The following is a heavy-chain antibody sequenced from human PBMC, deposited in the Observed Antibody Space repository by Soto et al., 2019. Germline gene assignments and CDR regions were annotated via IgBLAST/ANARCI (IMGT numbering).Heavy chain of an antibody. Sequence: QLHLVQSGAVVKKPGASVTVSCSASGYTVTAYYMHWVRQAPGRGLEWMGGINPATGAAKYTQTCQGRVTMTRDTSTSTDFMELSGLTSEDTAGFYWARGGGVGVAGSAAFDMWGQGTLVTVSS. D-gene: IGHD3-3*01. CDR2: INPATGAA. CDR3: ARGGGVGVAGSAAFDM. V-gene: IGHV1-2*02. J-gene: IGHJ3*02. CDR1: GYTVTAYY.